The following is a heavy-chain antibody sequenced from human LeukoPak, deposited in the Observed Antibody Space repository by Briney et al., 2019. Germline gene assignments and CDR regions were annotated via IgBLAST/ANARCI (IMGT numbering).Heavy chain of an antibody. CDR2: ISSSSSYI. V-gene: IGHV3-21*04. CDR3: AKDRVGSSSWYPYYFDY. Sequence: PGGSLRLSCAASGFTFSSYSMNWVRQAPGKGLEWVSSISSSSSYIYYADSVKGRFTISRDNAKNSLYLQMNSLRAEDTAVYYCAKDRVGSSSWYPYYFDYWGQGTLVTVSS. J-gene: IGHJ4*02. D-gene: IGHD6-13*01. CDR1: GFTFSSYS.